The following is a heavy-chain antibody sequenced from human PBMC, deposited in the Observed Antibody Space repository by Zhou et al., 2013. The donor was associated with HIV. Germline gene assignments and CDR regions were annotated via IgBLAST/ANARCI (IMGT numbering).Heavy chain of an antibody. J-gene: IGHJ4*02. Sequence: QVQLVQSGGEVKKPGASVKVSCKASGYTFSSYGISWVRQAPGQGLEWMGWISGYNGNTNYAQKFQGRITMTTDTSTSTAYMEVRSLTSDDTAVYYCVRQPRMTTMTTYGRNYFDSWGQGTLVTVSS. V-gene: IGHV1-18*01. CDR3: VRQPRMTTMTTYGRNYFDS. D-gene: IGHD4-4*01. CDR2: ISGYNGNT. CDR1: GYTFSSYG.